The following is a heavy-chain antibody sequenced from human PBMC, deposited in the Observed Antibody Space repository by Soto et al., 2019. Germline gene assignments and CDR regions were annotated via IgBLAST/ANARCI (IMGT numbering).Heavy chain of an antibody. D-gene: IGHD3-10*01. J-gene: IGHJ6*03. CDR2: INDSGIT. CDR3: ALIPVRLSTFYHYMDV. Sequence: QVQLQQWGAGLLKPSETLSLTCAVYGGSFSGYYWSWIRQPPGKGLEWIGEINDSGITNYNPSLKSRVIIAPHTSKNQFSLKLSSVTAADAAVYYCALIPVRLSTFYHYMDVWGKGTTVTVSS. V-gene: IGHV4-34*01. CDR1: GGSFSGYY.